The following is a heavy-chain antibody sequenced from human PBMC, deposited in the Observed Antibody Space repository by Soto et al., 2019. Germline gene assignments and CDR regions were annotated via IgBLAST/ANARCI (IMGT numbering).Heavy chain of an antibody. CDR1: GGSISSSNW. V-gene: IGHV4-4*02. D-gene: IGHD6-13*01. CDR2: IYHSGST. CDR3: ARDNGRAAAGNWFDP. J-gene: IGHJ5*02. Sequence: SETLSLTCAVSGGSISSSNWWSWVRQPPGKGLEWIGEIYHSGSTNYNPSLKSRVTISVDKPKNQFSLKLSSVTAADTAVYYCARDNGRAAAGNWFDPWGQGTLVTVSS.